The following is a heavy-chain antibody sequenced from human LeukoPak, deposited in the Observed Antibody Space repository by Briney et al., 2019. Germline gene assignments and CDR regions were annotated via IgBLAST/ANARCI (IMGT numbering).Heavy chain of an antibody. D-gene: IGHD6-13*01. CDR2: ISSSSYI. J-gene: IGHJ4*02. CDR1: GFTFSSYS. Sequence: GGSLRLSCAASGFTFSSYSMNWVRQAPGKGLEWVSSISSSSYIYYSDAVKGRLTISRDTAKNSLYLQMNSLRAEDTAVYYCARGAGIAAAGDYWGQGTLVTVSS. CDR3: ARGAGIAAAGDY. V-gene: IGHV3-21*01.